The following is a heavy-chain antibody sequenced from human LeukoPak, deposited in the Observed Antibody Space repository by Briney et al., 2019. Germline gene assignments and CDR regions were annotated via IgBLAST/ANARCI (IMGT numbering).Heavy chain of an antibody. CDR2: IYSGGST. CDR1: GFTVSSNY. CDR3: ARGSVAVDPSGWFDP. J-gene: IGHJ5*02. D-gene: IGHD6-19*01. Sequence: GGSLRLSCAASGFTVSSNYMSWVRQAPGKGLEWVSVIYSGGSTYYADSVKGRFTISRDNSKNTLYLQMNSLRAEDTAVYYCARGSVAVDPSGWFDPWGQGTLVTVSS. V-gene: IGHV3-53*01.